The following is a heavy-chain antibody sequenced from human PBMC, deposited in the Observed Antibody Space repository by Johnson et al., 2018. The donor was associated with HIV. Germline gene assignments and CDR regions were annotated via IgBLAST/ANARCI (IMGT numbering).Heavy chain of an antibody. CDR2: INSDGSST. V-gene: IGHV3-74*01. D-gene: IGHD2-15*01. CDR3: AREGIYCTGGRCYVAAFDI. J-gene: IGHJ3*02. CDR1: GFTLSSYW. Sequence: VQLVESGGGLVQPGGSLRLSCAASGFTLSSYWMHWVRQVPGKGPVWVSRINSDGSSTAYADSVKGRFTISSDGAKNTLYLQMNRLRAEDTAVYYYAREGIYCTGGRCYVAAFDIWGQGTKVTVSS.